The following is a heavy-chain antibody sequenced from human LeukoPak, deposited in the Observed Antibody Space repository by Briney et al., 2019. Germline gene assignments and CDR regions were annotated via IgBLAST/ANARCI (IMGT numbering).Heavy chain of an antibody. D-gene: IGHD5-18*01. CDR1: GGSISSYY. CDR3: ARDSGYSYGGSYYYYGMDV. J-gene: IGHJ6*02. CDR2: IYTSGST. V-gene: IGHV4-4*07. Sequence: SETLSLTCTVSGGSISSYYWSWIRQPAGKGLEWIGRIYTSGSTNYNPSPKSRVTMSVDTSKNQFSLKLSSVTAADTAVYYCARDSGYSYGGSYYYYGMDVWGQGTTVTVSS.